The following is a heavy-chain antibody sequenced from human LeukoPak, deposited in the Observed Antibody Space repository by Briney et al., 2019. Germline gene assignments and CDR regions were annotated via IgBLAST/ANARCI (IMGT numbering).Heavy chain of an antibody. Sequence: ASGKVSCKGSGYTFTSNGVSWVRQAPGQGLEWMGWIGAYNGNTNYAQKFQGRVTMATDTSTSTAYMELRSLRSDDTAVYYCARTYYYDSSNYSGYFQHWGQGTLVTVSS. J-gene: IGHJ1*01. CDR3: ARTYYYDSSNYSGYFQH. CDR2: IGAYNGNT. CDR1: GYTFTSNG. D-gene: IGHD3-22*01. V-gene: IGHV1-18*01.